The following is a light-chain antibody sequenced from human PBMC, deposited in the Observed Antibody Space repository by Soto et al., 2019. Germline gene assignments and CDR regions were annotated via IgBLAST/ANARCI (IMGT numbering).Light chain of an antibody. V-gene: IGLV7-46*01. CDR3: LLSYNGPYV. CDR1: TGTVTSGHY. Sequence: QTVLTQDPSLTVSPGGTVTLTCGSSTGTVTSGHYPYWFQQKPGQAPRTLIYDTVKKHSWTPARFSGYLLGGKAALTLSGAQPEDEADYYCLLSYNGPYVFGTGTKVTDL. CDR2: DTV. J-gene: IGLJ1*01.